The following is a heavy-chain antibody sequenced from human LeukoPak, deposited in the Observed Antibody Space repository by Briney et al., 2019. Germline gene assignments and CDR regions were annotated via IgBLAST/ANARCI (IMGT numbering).Heavy chain of an antibody. Sequence: SETLSLTCTVSGGSIRCYYWSWIRQPPGKGLEWIGYVHYSGNTNYNPSLKSRVATSVDTSKNQFSLKLISVTAADTAVYYCVGWQQLLFDYWGQGTLVTVSS. D-gene: IGHD6-13*01. CDR3: VGWQQLLFDY. CDR1: GGSIRCYY. J-gene: IGHJ4*02. CDR2: VHYSGNT. V-gene: IGHV4-59*01.